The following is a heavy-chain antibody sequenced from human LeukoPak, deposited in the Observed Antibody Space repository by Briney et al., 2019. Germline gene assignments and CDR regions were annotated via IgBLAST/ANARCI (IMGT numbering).Heavy chain of an antibody. D-gene: IGHD6-19*01. CDR3: AREASLLPCSSGPFDY. Sequence: PGRSLRLSCAASGFTFSSYAMHWVRQAPGKGLEWVAVISYDGSNKYYADSVKGRFTISRDNSKNTLYLQMNSLRAEDTAVYYCAREASLLPCSSGPFDYWGQGTLVTVSS. CDR1: GFTFSSYA. CDR2: ISYDGSNK. V-gene: IGHV3-30-3*01. J-gene: IGHJ4*02.